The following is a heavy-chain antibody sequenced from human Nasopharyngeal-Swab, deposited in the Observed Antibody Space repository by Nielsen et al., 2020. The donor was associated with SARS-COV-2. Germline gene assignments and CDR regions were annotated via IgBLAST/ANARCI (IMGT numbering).Heavy chain of an antibody. CDR3: AKDGALDYGLDY. CDR1: GFTFSSYG. V-gene: IGHV3-30*18. J-gene: IGHJ4*02. Sequence: SCKASGFTFSSYGMHWVRQAPGKGLEWVAVISYDGSNKYYADSVKGRFTISRDNSKNTLYLQMNSLRAEDTAVYYCAKDGALDYGLDYWGQGTLVTVSS. D-gene: IGHD4-17*01. CDR2: ISYDGSNK.